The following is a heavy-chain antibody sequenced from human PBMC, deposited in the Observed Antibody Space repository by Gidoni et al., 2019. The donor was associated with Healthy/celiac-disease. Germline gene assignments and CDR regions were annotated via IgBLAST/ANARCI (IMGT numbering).Heavy chain of an antibody. Sequence: SLRLSCAASGFTFSSYGMHWVRQAPGKGLEWVAVISYDGSNKYYADSVKGRFTISRDNSKNTLYLQMNSLRAEDTAVYYCAKHIVATGGLDYWGQGTLVTVSS. V-gene: IGHV3-30*18. D-gene: IGHD5-12*01. J-gene: IGHJ4*02. CDR1: GFTFSSYG. CDR2: ISYDGSNK. CDR3: AKHIVATGGLDY.